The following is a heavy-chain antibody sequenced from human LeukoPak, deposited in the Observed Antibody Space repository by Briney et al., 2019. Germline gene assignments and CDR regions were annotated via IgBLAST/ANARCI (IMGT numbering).Heavy chain of an antibody. Sequence: GGSLRLSCAASGFTFSSYSMNWVRQAPGKGLEWVSSISSSSSYIYYADSVKGRFTISGDNAKNSLYLQMNSLRAEDTAVYYCAKMYGGTYVGSWGQGTLVTVSA. D-gene: IGHD1-26*01. V-gene: IGHV3-21*01. CDR1: GFTFSSYS. J-gene: IGHJ4*02. CDR2: ISSSSSYI. CDR3: AKMYGGTYVGS.